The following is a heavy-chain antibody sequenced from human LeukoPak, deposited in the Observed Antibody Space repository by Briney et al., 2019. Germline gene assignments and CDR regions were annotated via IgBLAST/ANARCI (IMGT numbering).Heavy chain of an antibody. CDR1: GGSISSGGYS. D-gene: IGHD6-13*01. CDR3: ARAPYSSRGVWFDP. V-gene: IGHV4-30-2*01. CDR2: IYHSGST. J-gene: IGHJ5*02. Sequence: SETLSLTCAVSGGSISSGGYSWSWIRQPPGKGLEWIGYIYHSGSTYYNPSLKSRVTISVDRSKNQFSLKLSSVTAADTAVYYCARAPYSSRGVWFDPWGQGTLVTVSS.